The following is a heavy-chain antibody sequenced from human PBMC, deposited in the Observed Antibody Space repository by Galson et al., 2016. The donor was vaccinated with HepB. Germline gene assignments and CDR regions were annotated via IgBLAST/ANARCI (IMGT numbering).Heavy chain of an antibody. CDR1: GVPITSPNW. CDR2: VFHSGST. CDR3: AISTAAVPASINWFDP. D-gene: IGHD2-2*01. J-gene: IGHJ5*02. Sequence: SETLSLTCAVSGVPITSPNWCTWVRQPPGKGLEWIGEVFHSGSTYYNPSLKSRVTMSVDKSKNHFSLKLTSVTAADTAVYYCAISTAAVPASINWFDPWGQGTLVTVSS. V-gene: IGHV4-4*02.